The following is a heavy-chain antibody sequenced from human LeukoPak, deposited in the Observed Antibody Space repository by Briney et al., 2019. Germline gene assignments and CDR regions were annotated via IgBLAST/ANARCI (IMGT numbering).Heavy chain of an antibody. CDR2: IYTSGST. J-gene: IGHJ4*02. Sequence: TLSLTCTVSGGSISSGGYYWSWIRQPAGKGLEWIGRIYTSGSTNYNPSLKSRVTMSVDTSKNQFSLRLSSVTAADTAVYYCARGGYSYGVFFDYWGQGTLVTVSS. CDR1: GGSISSGGYY. CDR3: ARGGYSYGVFFDY. D-gene: IGHD5-18*01. V-gene: IGHV4-61*02.